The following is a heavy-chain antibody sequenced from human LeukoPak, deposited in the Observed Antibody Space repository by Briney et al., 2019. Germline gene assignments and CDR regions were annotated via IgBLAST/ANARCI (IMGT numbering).Heavy chain of an antibody. CDR2: INPTGDST. CDR1: GYTFSSYY. J-gene: IGHJ4*02. Sequence: ASVKVSCKASGYTFSSYYMHWVRQAPGQGLKWVGLINPTGDSTNYAQNFRGRVTMTRDTSTSTVHMDLSSLRSEDTAVYYCAREASGGYFDYWGQGTLVTVSS. CDR3: AREASGGYFDY. V-gene: IGHV1-46*01. D-gene: IGHD4-23*01.